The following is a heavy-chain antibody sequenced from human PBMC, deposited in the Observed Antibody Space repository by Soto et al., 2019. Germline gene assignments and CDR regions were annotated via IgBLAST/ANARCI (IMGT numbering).Heavy chain of an antibody. CDR1: GGSISSYY. CDR2: IYYSGST. CDR3: ARLKLTKGGYYYMDG. V-gene: IGHV4-59*08. Sequence: SETLSLTCTVSGGSISSYYWSWIRQPPGKGLEWIGYIYYSGSTNYNPSLKSRVTMSLDTSKNQFSLKLSSVTAADTAVYYCARLKLTKGGYYYMDGWGKGTTVTVSS. D-gene: IGHD3-9*01. J-gene: IGHJ6*03.